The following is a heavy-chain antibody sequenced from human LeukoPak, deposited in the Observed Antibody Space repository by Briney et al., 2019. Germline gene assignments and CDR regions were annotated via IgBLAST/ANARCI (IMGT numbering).Heavy chain of an antibody. V-gene: IGHV4-34*12. Sequence: SETLSLTCAVYGGSFSGFYWTWIRQPPGKGLEWVGEIIHTGSTNYNPSLKSRVTISVDTSKNQFSLNLTPVTAADTAVYYCARIWGGYWGQGTLVTVSS. D-gene: IGHD3-16*01. CDR3: ARIWGGY. CDR2: IIHTGST. CDR1: GGSFSGFY. J-gene: IGHJ4*02.